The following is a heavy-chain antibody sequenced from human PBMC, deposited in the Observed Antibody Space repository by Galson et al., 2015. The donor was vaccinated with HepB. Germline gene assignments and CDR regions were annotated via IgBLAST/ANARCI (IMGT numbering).Heavy chain of an antibody. CDR3: ARGSYFDILIGCFDY. CDR2: TYYRSKWYT. Sequence: CAISGDSVSNKSAAWNWIRQSPSRGLEWLGRTYYRSKWYTDYALSVKSRITINPDTSKNQFSLQLRSVTPEDTAVYYCARGSYFDILIGCFDYWGQGTLITVSS. V-gene: IGHV6-1*01. CDR1: GDSVSNKSAA. J-gene: IGHJ4*02. D-gene: IGHD3-9*01.